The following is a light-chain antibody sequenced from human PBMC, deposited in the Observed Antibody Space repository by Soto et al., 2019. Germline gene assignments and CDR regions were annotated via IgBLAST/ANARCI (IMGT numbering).Light chain of an antibody. J-gene: IGKJ1*01. Sequence: ENVFTQSPGPPSLFPREKATPSRRASESVSSTSLAWYQQKPGQAPRLLMYGVSSRATGIPDRFSGSGSGTDFTLTINRLEPEDFAVYFCQQYDNSVWTFGQGTKVDIK. CDR1: ESVSSTS. V-gene: IGKV3-20*01. CDR3: QQYDNSVWT. CDR2: GVS.